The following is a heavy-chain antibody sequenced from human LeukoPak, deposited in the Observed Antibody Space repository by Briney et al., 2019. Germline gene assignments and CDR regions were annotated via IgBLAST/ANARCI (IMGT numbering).Heavy chain of an antibody. D-gene: IGHD3-22*01. CDR1: GGTFSSYT. J-gene: IGHJ3*02. V-gene: IGHV1-69*02. CDR3: ARLRSITMIVVAHVDAFDI. Sequence: GSSVKVSCKASGGTFSSYTISWVRQAPGQGLEWMGRIIPILGIANYAQKFQGRVPITADKSTSTAYMELSSLRSEDTAVYYCARLRSITMIVVAHVDAFDIWGQGTMVTVSS. CDR2: IIPILGIA.